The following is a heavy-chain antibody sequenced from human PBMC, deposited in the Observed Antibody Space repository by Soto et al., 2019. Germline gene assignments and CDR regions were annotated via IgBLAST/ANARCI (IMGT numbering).Heavy chain of an antibody. J-gene: IGHJ4*02. Sequence: GGSLRLSCAASGFTFSIYDMSWVRQPPGKGLEWVSTISGSGRDTYYADFVKGRLTTSRDNSKNTLYLQMNSLRAEDTAQYYCAKRAYCTSTTCLHSFDYWGRGTLVTVSS. V-gene: IGHV3-23*01. CDR2: ISGSGRDT. CDR3: AKRAYCTSTTCLHSFDY. CDR1: GFTFSIYD. D-gene: IGHD2-2*01.